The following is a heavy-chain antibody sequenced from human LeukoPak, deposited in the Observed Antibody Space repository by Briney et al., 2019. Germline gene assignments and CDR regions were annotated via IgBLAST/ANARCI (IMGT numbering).Heavy chain of an antibody. Sequence: GGSLRLSCAASGFTFSNYAMSWVRQAPGKGLEWVSAISGSGGSTYYADSVKGRFTISRDSSKNTLYLQMNSLRAEDTALYYCAKGDAYCGGDCYPDWGQGTLVTVSS. D-gene: IGHD2-21*02. CDR3: AKGDAYCGGDCYPD. CDR2: ISGSGGST. J-gene: IGHJ4*02. CDR1: GFTFSNYA. V-gene: IGHV3-23*01.